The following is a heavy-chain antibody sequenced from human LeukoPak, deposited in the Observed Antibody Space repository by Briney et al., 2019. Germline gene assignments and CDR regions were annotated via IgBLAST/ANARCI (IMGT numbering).Heavy chain of an antibody. V-gene: IGHV3-21*01. D-gene: IGHD4-11*01. J-gene: IGHJ4*02. Sequence: KPGRSLRLSCAASGFTFSSYSMNWVRQAPGKGLEWVSSISSSSSYIYYADSVKGRFTISRDNAKNSLYLQMNSLRAEDTAVYYCASAGSNYIFSNFDYWGQGTLVTVSS. CDR3: ASAGSNYIFSNFDY. CDR1: GFTFSSYS. CDR2: ISSSSSYI.